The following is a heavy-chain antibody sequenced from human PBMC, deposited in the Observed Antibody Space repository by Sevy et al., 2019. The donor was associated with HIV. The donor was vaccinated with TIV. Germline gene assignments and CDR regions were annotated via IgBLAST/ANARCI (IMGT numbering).Heavy chain of an antibody. Sequence: GGSLRLSCAASGFTFRSYAMHWVRQAPGKGLEWVAFIRNDGTTKYYADSVKGRFTISRDNSKNTLYLQMNSLRPEDTSVYYCAKGLGMVQGALLSEDLWGQGTMVTVSS. CDR1: GFTFRSYA. J-gene: IGHJ3*01. CDR3: AKGLGMVQGALLSEDL. CDR2: IRNDGTTK. V-gene: IGHV3-30*02. D-gene: IGHD3-10*01.